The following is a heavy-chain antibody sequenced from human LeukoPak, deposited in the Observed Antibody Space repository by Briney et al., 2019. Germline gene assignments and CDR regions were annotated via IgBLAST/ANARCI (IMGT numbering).Heavy chain of an antibody. V-gene: IGHV3-23*01. CDR2: ISGSGGST. CDR1: GFTFSSYA. CDR3: AKDPIIAAAVQAGDY. J-gene: IGHJ4*02. Sequence: GGSLRLSCAASGFTFSSYAMSWVRQAPGNGLEWVSAISGSGGSTYYADSVKGRFTISRDNSKNTLYLQMNSLRAEDTAVYYCAKDPIIAAAVQAGDYWGQGTLVTVSS. D-gene: IGHD6-13*01.